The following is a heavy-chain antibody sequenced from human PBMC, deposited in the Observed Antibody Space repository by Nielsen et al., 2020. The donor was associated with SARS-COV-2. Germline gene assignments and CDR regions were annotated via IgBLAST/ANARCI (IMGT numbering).Heavy chain of an antibody. CDR1: GFTFSSYA. V-gene: IGHV3-23*01. CDR3: ATIDYDFWSGPDY. CDR2: ISGSGGST. Sequence: SCAASGFTFSSYAMSWVRQAPGKGLEWVSAISGSGGSTYYADSVKGRFTISRDNSKNTLYLQMNSLRAEDTAVYYCATIDYDFWSGPDYWGQGTLVTVPS. J-gene: IGHJ4*02. D-gene: IGHD3-3*01.